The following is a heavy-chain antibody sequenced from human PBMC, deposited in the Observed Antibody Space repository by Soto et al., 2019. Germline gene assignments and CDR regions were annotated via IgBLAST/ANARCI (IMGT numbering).Heavy chain of an antibody. CDR3: ARERDMVRGVIFSGY. D-gene: IGHD3-10*01. J-gene: IGHJ4*02. V-gene: IGHV1-3*01. CDR2: INAGNGNT. CDR1: GYTFTSYA. Sequence: GASVKVSCKASGYTFTSYAMHWVRQAPGQRLEWMGWINAGNGNTKYSQKFQGRVTITRDTSASTAYMELSSLRSEDTAVYYCARERDMVRGVIFSGYWGQGTLVTVSS.